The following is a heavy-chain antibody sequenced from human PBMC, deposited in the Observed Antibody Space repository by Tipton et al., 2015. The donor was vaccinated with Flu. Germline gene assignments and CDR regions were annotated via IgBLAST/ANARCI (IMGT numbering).Heavy chain of an antibody. V-gene: IGHV4-34*01. D-gene: IGHD3-9*01. Sequence: TLSLTCAVYGGSFSGYYWSWIRQPPGKGLEWIGEINHSGSTNYNPSLKSRVTISVDTPKNQFSLKLSSVTAADTAVYYCARGRGGYDILTGYYRYYYGMGVWGQGTTVPVSS. J-gene: IGHJ6*02. CDR3: ARGRGGYDILTGYYRYYYGMGV. CDR2: INHSGST. CDR1: GGSFSGYY.